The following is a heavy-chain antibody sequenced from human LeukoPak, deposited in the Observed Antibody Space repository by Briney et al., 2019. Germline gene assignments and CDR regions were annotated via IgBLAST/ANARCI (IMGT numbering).Heavy chain of an antibody. CDR3: ASDGIAVDRGIGYFDY. CDR1: GFTFRSYG. Sequence: RKSLRLSCAASGFTFRSYGMHWVRQAPGKGLEWVAVIWYDGSNKYYADSVKGRFTISRDNSENTLYLQMNSLRAEDTALYYCASDGIAVDRGIGYFDYWGQGTLVTVSS. D-gene: IGHD6-13*01. CDR2: IWYDGSNK. J-gene: IGHJ4*02. V-gene: IGHV3-33*01.